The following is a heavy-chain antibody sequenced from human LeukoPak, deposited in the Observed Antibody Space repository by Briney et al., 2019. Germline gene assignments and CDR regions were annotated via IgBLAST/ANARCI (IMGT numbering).Heavy chain of an antibody. J-gene: IGHJ4*02. CDR3: ARDLVTTVLGSPFDY. CDR2: ISGSGSSI. V-gene: IGHV3-11*04. CDR1: GFTFSDYY. D-gene: IGHD4-11*01. Sequence: GGSLRLSCAASGFTFSDYYMNWIRQAPGKGLEGVSYISGSGSSIYYADSVKGRFTISRDNAKNSLYLQMNSLRAEDTAVYYCARDLVTTVLGSPFDYWGQGTLVTVSS.